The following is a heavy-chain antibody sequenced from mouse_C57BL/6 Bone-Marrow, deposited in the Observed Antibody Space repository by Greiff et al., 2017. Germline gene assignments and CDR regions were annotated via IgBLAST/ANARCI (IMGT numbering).Heavy chain of an antibody. CDR3: AGGGGYYSYWYFDV. Sequence: EVQLQQPGAELVRPGASVKMSCKTSGYTFTSYGINWVKQRPGQGLEWIGYIYVGNGYTEYNEKFKGKATLPSDTSSSTAYMQRSSLTSEDSAIYFCAGGGGYYSYWYFDVWGTGTTVTVSS. D-gene: IGHD2-3*01. J-gene: IGHJ1*03. CDR2: IYVGNGYT. V-gene: IGHV1-58*01. CDR1: GYTFTSYG.